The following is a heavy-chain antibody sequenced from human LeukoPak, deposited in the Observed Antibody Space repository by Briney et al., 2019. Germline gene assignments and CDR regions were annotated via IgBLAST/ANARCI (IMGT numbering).Heavy chain of an antibody. J-gene: IGHJ5*02. Sequence: KTSETLSLTCTVSGGSISSYYWSWIRQPAGKGLEWIGRIYTSGSTNYNPSLKSRVTMSVDTSKNQFSLKLSSVTAADTAVYYRARSTGIYCTNGVCYLGNWFDPWGQGTLVTVSS. V-gene: IGHV4-4*07. CDR2: IYTSGST. D-gene: IGHD2-8*01. CDR3: ARSTGIYCTNGVCYLGNWFDP. CDR1: GGSISSYY.